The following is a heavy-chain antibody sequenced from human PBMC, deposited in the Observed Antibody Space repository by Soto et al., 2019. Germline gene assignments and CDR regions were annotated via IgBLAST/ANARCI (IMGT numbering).Heavy chain of an antibody. V-gene: IGHV1-2*04. Sequence: ASVKVSCKASGYTFTGYYMHWVRQAPGQGLEWMGWINPNSGGTNYAQKFQGWVTMTRDTSISTAYMELSRLRSDDTAVYYCARDSAAAASDYYYYYGMDVWGQGTTVTVSS. D-gene: IGHD6-13*01. CDR1: GYTFTGYY. CDR2: INPNSGGT. J-gene: IGHJ6*02. CDR3: ARDSAAAASDYYYYYGMDV.